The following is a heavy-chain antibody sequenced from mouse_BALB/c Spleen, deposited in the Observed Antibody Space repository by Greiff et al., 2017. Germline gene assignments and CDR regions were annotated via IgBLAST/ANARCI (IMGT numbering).Heavy chain of an antibody. CDR1: GYAFSSSW. D-gene: IGHD4-1*01. Sequence: QVQLQQSGPELVKPGASVKISCKASGYAFSSSWMNWVKQRPGQGLEWIGRIYPGDGDTNYNGKFKGKATLTADKSSSTAYMQLSSLTSVDSAVYFCARANWDTFDYWGQGTTLTVSS. CDR3: ARANWDTFDY. J-gene: IGHJ2*01. CDR2: IYPGDGDT. V-gene: IGHV1-82*01.